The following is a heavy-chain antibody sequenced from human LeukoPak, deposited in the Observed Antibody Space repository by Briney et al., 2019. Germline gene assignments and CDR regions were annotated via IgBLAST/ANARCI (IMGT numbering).Heavy chain of an antibody. Sequence: GGSLRLSCGASGFTFSSYAMHWVRQAPGKGLEWVAVISYDGSNKYYADSVKGRFTISRDNSKNTLYLQMNSLRAEDTAVYYCAGAEIRNFDYWGQGTLVTVSS. D-gene: IGHD4-17*01. CDR3: AGAEIRNFDY. CDR1: GFTFSSYA. V-gene: IGHV3-30-3*01. CDR2: ISYDGSNK. J-gene: IGHJ4*02.